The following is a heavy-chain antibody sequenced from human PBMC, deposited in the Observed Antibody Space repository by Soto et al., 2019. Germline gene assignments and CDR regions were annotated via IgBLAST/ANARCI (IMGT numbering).Heavy chain of an antibody. CDR2: ISSSSSTI. CDR3: AIRPYGDYIDC. D-gene: IGHD4-17*01. V-gene: IGHV3-48*01. CDR1: GFTFSSYS. Sequence: EVPLVESGGGLVQPGGSLRLSCAASGFTFSSYSMNWVRQAPGKGLEWVSYISSSSSTIYYADSVKGRFTISRDNAKNSLYLQMNSLRAEDTAVYYCAIRPYGDYIDCWGQGTLVTVSS. J-gene: IGHJ4*02.